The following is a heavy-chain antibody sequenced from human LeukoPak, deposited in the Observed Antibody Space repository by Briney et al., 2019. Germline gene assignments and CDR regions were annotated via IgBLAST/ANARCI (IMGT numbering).Heavy chain of an antibody. CDR1: GFTVSSNY. V-gene: IGHV3-66*01. CDR2: IYSGGST. D-gene: IGHD3-22*01. J-gene: IGHJ6*02. Sequence: GGSLRLSCAASGFTVSSNYMSWVRQAPGKGLEWVSVIYSGGSTYYTDSVKGRFTISRDNSKNTLYLQMNSLRAEDTAVYYCARDHGGYYDSSGYPPGYYGMDVWGQGTTVTVSS. CDR3: ARDHGGYYDSSGYPPGYYGMDV.